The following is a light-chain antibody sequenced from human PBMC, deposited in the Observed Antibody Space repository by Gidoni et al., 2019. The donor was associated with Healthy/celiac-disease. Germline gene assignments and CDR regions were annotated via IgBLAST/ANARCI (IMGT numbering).Light chain of an antibody. CDR2: VAS. CDR3: QQYNNLPPWP. J-gene: IGKJ1*01. Sequence: IVLTQSPATLSLSPGQRATLSCRASQTVSSNLAWYQQKPGQAPRLLIYVASTRATGIPARFSGSGSGTEFPLTISSLQPEDFAVYYCQQYNNLPPWPFGQGTKVEI. V-gene: IGKV3-15*01. CDR1: QTVSSN.